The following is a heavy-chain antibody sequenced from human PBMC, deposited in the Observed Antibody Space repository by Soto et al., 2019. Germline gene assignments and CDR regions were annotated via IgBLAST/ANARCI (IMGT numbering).Heavy chain of an antibody. CDR2: ISGSRDYI. D-gene: IGHD5-18*01. CDR3: ARGTNTALGNFDY. J-gene: IGHJ4*02. Sequence: GGSLRLSCAASGFTFSAYSMTWVRQAPGKGLEWVSSISGSRDYIFYADSVKGRFTISRDNAKNSLYLQLTSLRAEDTALYYCARGTNTALGNFDYWGQGTVVTVSP. CDR1: GFTFSAYS. V-gene: IGHV3-21*01.